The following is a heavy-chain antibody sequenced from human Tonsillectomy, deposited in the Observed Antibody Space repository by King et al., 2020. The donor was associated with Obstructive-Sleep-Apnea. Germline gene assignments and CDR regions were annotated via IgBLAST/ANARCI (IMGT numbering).Heavy chain of an antibody. J-gene: IGHJ4*02. CDR1: GYTFTSYD. Sequence: QLVQSGAEVKKPGASVKVSCKASGYTFTSYDISCGRQAPGQGLECMGWISAYNGDTNYAQKLQGRVTMTTDTSTSTAYIELRRLRSDETALYYCERGGIGGGGIDYWGQGTLVTVPS. D-gene: IGHD6-13*01. V-gene: IGHV1-18*04. CDR2: ISAYNGDT. CDR3: ERGGIGGGGIDY.